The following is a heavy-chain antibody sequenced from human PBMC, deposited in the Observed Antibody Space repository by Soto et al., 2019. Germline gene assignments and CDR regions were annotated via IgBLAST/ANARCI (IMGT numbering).Heavy chain of an antibody. CDR2: IHAANGDT. CDR3: AAAPEGY. J-gene: IGHJ4*02. Sequence: GASVKVSCKASGYSFSTSHFVHWVRQAPGQRLEWMGWIHAANGDTKYSQKFQGRVTITRDTSASTAYMELSSLVSDDTAVYYCAAAPEGYWGQGTLVTVSS. CDR1: GYSFSTSHF. V-gene: IGHV1-3*01.